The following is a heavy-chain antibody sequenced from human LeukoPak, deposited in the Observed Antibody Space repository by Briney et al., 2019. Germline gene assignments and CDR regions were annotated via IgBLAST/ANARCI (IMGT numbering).Heavy chain of an antibody. CDR3: ARESGNTYYFDY. J-gene: IGHJ4*02. CDR1: GGSFSGYY. Sequence: SETLSLTCAVYGGSFSGYYWSWIRQPPGKGLEWIGEINHSGSTNYNPSLKSRVTISVDTSKNQFSLRLSSVTAADTAVYYCARESGNTYYFDYWGQGTLVTVSS. CDR2: INHSGST. D-gene: IGHD1-26*01. V-gene: IGHV4-34*01.